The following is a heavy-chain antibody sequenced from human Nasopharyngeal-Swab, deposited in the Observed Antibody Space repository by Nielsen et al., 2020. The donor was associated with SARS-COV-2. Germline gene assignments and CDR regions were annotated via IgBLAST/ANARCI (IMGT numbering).Heavy chain of an antibody. CDR1: GFTFSSYA. J-gene: IGHJ4*02. Sequence: GVLKISCAASGFTFSSYAMSWVRQAPGKGLEWVSVISGSGGSTYYADSVKGRFTISRDNSKNTLYLQMNRLRAEDTAVYYCAKDRYSWVAAAAPGVYFDYWGQGILVTVSS. D-gene: IGHD6-13*01. CDR3: AKDRYSWVAAAAPGVYFDY. CDR2: ISGSGGST. V-gene: IGHV3-23*01.